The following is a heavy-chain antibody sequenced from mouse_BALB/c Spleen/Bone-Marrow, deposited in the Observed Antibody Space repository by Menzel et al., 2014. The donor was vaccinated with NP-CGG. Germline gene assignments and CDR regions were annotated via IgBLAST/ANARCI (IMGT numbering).Heavy chain of an antibody. CDR2: IAPGSDST. D-gene: IGHD1-1*01. J-gene: IGHJ4*01. Sequence: DLVKPGASVKLSCKASGYTFTSYWINWIKQRPGQGLEWIGRIAPGSDSTYYNEMFKGKATLTVDTSSSTAVIQLSSLSAEDSAVYFCARESYYYENYAMDYWGQGTSVTVSS. CDR1: GYTFTSYW. V-gene: IGHV1S41*01. CDR3: ARESYYYENYAMDY.